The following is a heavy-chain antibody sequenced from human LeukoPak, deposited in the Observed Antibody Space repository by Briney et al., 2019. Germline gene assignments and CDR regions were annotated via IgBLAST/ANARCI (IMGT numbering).Heavy chain of an antibody. D-gene: IGHD2-15*01. CDR3: AKQLGYCSDGSCYFPY. V-gene: IGHV3-30*02. CDR2: ILSDGSKA. CDR1: GFTFSSDA. Sequence: GGSLRLSCAASGFTFSSDAMHWVRQAPGKGLEWVAIILSDGSKAYYPDSVRGRFTISRDNSKNTLYLQMNSLRAEDTAVYYCAKQLGYCSDGSCYFPYWGQGTLVTVSS. J-gene: IGHJ4*02.